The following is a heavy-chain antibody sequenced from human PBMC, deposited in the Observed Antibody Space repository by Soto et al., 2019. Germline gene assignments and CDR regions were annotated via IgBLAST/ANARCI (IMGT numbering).Heavy chain of an antibody. D-gene: IGHD2-15*01. CDR3: PRHWIAGSARP. CDR2: IHYSGTS. CDR1: GDSISSSSQY. Sequence: QVQLQETGPGLVKPSETLSLTCSVSGDSISSSSQYWGGIRQPPGKVLEWIGRIHYSGTSYYNPSLKIRVTIFVDTSKNQLSLKLRSVTAADTAVYYCPRHWIAGSARPWGQGTLVTVSS. J-gene: IGHJ5*02. V-gene: IGHV4-39*01.